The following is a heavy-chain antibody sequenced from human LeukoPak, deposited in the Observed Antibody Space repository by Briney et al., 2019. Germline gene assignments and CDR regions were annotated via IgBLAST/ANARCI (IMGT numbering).Heavy chain of an antibody. Sequence: PSETLSLTCTVSGGSVSSYYWSWIRQTPEKGLEWIGYMSYSGRTDYGPSLKSRVTMSVDTSKNQFSLKMSYVTAADTGVYYCARGYCRDDICQVFPYWGQGTLVTVSS. CDR3: ARGYCRDDICQVFPY. D-gene: IGHD2-21*02. CDR2: MSYSGRT. CDR1: GGSVSSYY. J-gene: IGHJ4*02. V-gene: IGHV4-59*02.